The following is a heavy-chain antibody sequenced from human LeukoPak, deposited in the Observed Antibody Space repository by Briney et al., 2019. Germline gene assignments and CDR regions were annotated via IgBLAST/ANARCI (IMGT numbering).Heavy chain of an antibody. CDR1: GYSFTNYW. CDR3: ARGRGRQATDAFDI. CDR2: IYPGDSDI. Sequence: GESLKISCKGSGYSFTNYWIGWVRQMPGKGLEWMGIIYPGDSDIRYSPSFQGQVTISADKSISTAYLQCGSLKASDTAMYYCARGRGRQATDAFDIWGQGTMVTVSS. D-gene: IGHD3-16*01. V-gene: IGHV5-51*03. J-gene: IGHJ3*02.